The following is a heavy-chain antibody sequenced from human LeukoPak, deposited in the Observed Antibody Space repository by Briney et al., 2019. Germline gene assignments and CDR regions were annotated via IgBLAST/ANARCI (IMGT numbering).Heavy chain of an antibody. CDR1: GFTFSSYG. CDR2: ISYDGSNK. D-gene: IGHD5-12*01. Sequence: GGSLRLSCAASGFTFSSYGMHWVRQAPGKGLEWVAVISYDGSNKYYADSVKGRFTISRDNSKNTLYLQMNSLRAEDTAVYYCARAGRAWLATIIRWFDPWGQGTLVTVSS. J-gene: IGHJ5*02. V-gene: IGHV3-30*03. CDR3: ARAGRAWLATIIRWFDP.